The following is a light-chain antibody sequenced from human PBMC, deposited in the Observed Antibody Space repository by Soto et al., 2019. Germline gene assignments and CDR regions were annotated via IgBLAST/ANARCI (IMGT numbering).Light chain of an antibody. CDR3: LYYDTSLRGV. CDR1: SSNIGAGFD. V-gene: IGLV1-40*01. J-gene: IGLJ2*01. Sequence: QSVLTQPPSVSGAPGQTVTISCTGTSSNIGAGFDVHWYQQLPGAAPKLLIYANTDRPSGVPARFSGSKSVTSASLAITGLQPEDEAHYFCLYYDTSLRGVFGGGTKVTVL. CDR2: ANT.